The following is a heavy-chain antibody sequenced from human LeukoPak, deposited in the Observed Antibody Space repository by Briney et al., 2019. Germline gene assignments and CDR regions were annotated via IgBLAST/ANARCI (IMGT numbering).Heavy chain of an antibody. CDR2: IYYRGNT. J-gene: IGHJ5*02. Sequence: SETLSLTCTVSGGSISSGGYYWSWIRQHPGKGLEWIGYIYYRGNTNYNPSLKSRVTISVDTSKNQFSLKLSSVTAADTAVYYCASLYYDFWSGYSWFDPWGQGTLVTVSS. V-gene: IGHV4-61*08. CDR1: GGSISSGGYY. CDR3: ASLYYDFWSGYSWFDP. D-gene: IGHD3-3*01.